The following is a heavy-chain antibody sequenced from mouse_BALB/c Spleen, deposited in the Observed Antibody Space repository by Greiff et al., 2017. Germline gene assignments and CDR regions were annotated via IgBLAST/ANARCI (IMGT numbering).Heavy chain of an antibody. V-gene: IGHV14-4*02. J-gene: IGHJ4*01. CDR1: GFNIKDYY. D-gene: IGHD1-1*01. CDR3: NGGHPLRLYYYAMDY. CDR2: IDPENGDT. Sequence: EVQLQQSGAELVRSGASVKLSCTASGFNIKDYYMHWVKQRPEQGLEWIGWIDPENGDTEYAPKFQGKATMTADTSSNTAYLQLSSLTSEDTAVYYCNGGHPLRLYYYAMDYWGQGTSVTVSS.